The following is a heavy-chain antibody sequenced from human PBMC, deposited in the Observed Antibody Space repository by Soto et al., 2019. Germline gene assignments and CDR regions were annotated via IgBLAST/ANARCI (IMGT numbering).Heavy chain of an antibody. J-gene: IGHJ3*02. CDR1: GFTFSGSD. Sequence: EVQLGESGGGLVQPGGSLRLSWAASGFTFSGSDMNVVRHTGGNGLAWVSGIGTGGDTYYSDSVRGRFTISSEDAKGSLYLQMNSLRVESTAVYYCVRETGSTTTSESLNIWCQGTMVTVSS. V-gene: IGHV3-13*01. CDR2: IGTGGDT. CDR3: VRETGSTTTSESLNI. D-gene: IGHD1-1*01.